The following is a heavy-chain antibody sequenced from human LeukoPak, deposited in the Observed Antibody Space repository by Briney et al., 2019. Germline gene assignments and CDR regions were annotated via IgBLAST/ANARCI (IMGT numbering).Heavy chain of an antibody. CDR3: ARGLNYYASGSYYKNYYYFYMDV. J-gene: IGHJ6*03. CDR1: GRSFSGYY. V-gene: IGHV4-34*01. D-gene: IGHD3-10*01. CDR2: IKDTGNT. Sequence: SDTLSLTCAVYGRSFSGYYWSWIRQSPGKGLEWIGDIKDTGNTNYNPSLRSRVTISVDTSKSQFSLKLRSVTAADTAVYYCARGLNYYASGSYYKNYYYFYMDVWGKGTTVTVSS.